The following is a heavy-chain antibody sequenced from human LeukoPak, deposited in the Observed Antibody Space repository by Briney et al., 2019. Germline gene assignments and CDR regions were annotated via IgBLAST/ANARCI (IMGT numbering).Heavy chain of an antibody. V-gene: IGHV1-46*01. D-gene: IGHD5-18*01. CDR2: INPSGGST. CDR1: GYTFTGYY. Sequence: ASVKVSCKASGYTFTGYYMHWVRQAPGQGLEWMGIINPSGGSTSYAQKFQGRVTMTRDTSTSTVYMELSSLGSEDTAVYYCARDFSWIQLWSWFDPWGQGNLVTVSS. CDR3: ARDFSWIQLWSWFDP. J-gene: IGHJ5*02.